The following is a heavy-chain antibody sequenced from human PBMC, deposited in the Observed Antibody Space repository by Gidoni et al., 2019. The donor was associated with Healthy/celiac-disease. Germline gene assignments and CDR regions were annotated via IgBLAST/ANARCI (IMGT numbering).Heavy chain of an antibody. Sequence: EVQLVESGGGLVQPGRSLRLSCAASGFTFDDYAMHWVRQAPGKGLEWVSGISWNSGSIGYADSVKGRFTISRDNAKNSLYLQMNSLRAEDTALYYCAKVSKGYYDSSGYYQDDAFDIWGQGTMVTVSS. CDR1: GFTFDDYA. CDR2: ISWNSGSI. CDR3: AKVSKGYYDSSGYYQDDAFDI. D-gene: IGHD3-22*01. V-gene: IGHV3-9*01. J-gene: IGHJ3*02.